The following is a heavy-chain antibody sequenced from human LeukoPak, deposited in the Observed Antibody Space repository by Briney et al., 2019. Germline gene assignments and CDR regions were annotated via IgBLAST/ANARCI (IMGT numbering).Heavy chain of an antibody. Sequence: GGSLRLSCAASGFTFSRYAMNWVRQAPGKGLESVSAISSNGGSTYYANSVKGRFTISRDNSKNTLYLQMGSLRAEDLAVYYCARDFGLTGKVDYWGQGTLVTVSS. J-gene: IGHJ4*02. D-gene: IGHD1-20*01. V-gene: IGHV3-64*01. CDR1: GFTFSRYA. CDR3: ARDFGLTGKVDY. CDR2: ISSNGGST.